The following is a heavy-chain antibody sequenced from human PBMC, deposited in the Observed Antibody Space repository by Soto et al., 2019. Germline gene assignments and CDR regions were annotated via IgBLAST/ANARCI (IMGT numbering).Heavy chain of an antibody. Sequence: EVQLVESGGGLVKPGGSLRLSCAASGFTFSTYSMNWVRQAPGKGLEWVASISSSRGYICYADSVKGRFTISRDNAKNSLFLQMDSLRAEDTAVYYCARGRSINTNMDYWGQGTRVTVSS. D-gene: IGHD2-2*01. V-gene: IGHV3-21*01. CDR2: ISSSRGYI. CDR3: ARGRSINTNMDY. J-gene: IGHJ4*02. CDR1: GFTFSTYS.